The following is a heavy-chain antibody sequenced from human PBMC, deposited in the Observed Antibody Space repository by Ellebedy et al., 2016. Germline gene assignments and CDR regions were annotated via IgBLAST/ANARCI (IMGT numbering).Heavy chain of an antibody. CDR3: ARRRRGSYHTGVWDY. CDR1: GGSISSHY. V-gene: IGHV4-59*08. Sequence: SETLSLTCTVSGGSISSHYWSWIRQPPGKGLEWIGYISNSGGTTYNPSLKSRVTISVDTSKNQFSLNLTSVTAADTAVYYCARRRRGSYHTGVWDYWGQGTLVTVSS. J-gene: IGHJ4*02. CDR2: ISNSGGT. D-gene: IGHD1-26*01.